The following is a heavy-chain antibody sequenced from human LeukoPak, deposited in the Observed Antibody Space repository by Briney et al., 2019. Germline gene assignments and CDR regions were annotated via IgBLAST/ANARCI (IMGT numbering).Heavy chain of an antibody. J-gene: IGHJ4*02. V-gene: IGHV3-11*04. Sequence: PGGSLRLSCAASGLTFSNYYLSWIRQAPGKGLEWVSYISNIGSTTHHADSVKGRFTISRDNAKNSLYLQMNSLRAEDTAVYYCASDISNAGFDYWGQGTLVTVSS. D-gene: IGHD3-3*02. CDR1: GLTFSNYY. CDR2: ISNIGSTT. CDR3: ASDISNAGFDY.